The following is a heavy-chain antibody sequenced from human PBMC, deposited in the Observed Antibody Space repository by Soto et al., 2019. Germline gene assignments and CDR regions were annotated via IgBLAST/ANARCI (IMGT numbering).Heavy chain of an antibody. CDR3: TTDQGHIAALYNWFDP. Sequence: EVQLVESGGGLVKPGGSLRLSCAASGFTFSNAWMSWVRQAPGKGLEWGGRIKSKTDGGTTDYAAPVKGRFTISRDDSKNTLYLQMNSLKTEDTAVYYCTTDQGHIAALYNWFDPWGQGTLVTVSS. J-gene: IGHJ5*02. D-gene: IGHD6-13*01. CDR2: IKSKTDGGTT. CDR1: GFTFSNAW. V-gene: IGHV3-15*01.